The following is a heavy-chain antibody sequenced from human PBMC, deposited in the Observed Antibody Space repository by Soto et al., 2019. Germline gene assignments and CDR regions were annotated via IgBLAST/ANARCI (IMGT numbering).Heavy chain of an antibody. V-gene: IGHV3-30*03. D-gene: IGHD1-26*01. CDR3: ATDPLPYSGSY. CDR2: ISYDGSNK. Sequence: QVQLVESGGGVVQPGRSLRLSCAASGFTFSSYGMHWVRHAPGKGLEWVAVISYDGSNKYYADSVKGRFTISRDNSKNTLYLQMNSLRAEDTAVYYCATDPLPYSGSYWGQGTLVTVSS. CDR1: GFTFSSYG. J-gene: IGHJ4*02.